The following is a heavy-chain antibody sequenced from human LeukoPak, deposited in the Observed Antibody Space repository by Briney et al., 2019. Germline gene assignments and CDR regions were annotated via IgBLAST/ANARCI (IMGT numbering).Heavy chain of an antibody. Sequence: PGGSLGLSCAASGFTFSSYAMHWVRQAPGKGLEWVAVISYDGSNKYYADSVKGRFTISRDNSKNTLYLQMNSLRAEDTAVYYCARVSSDYWGQGTLVTVSS. V-gene: IGHV3-30*04. CDR1: GFTFSSYA. J-gene: IGHJ4*02. D-gene: IGHD3-3*02. CDR2: ISYDGSNK. CDR3: ARVSSDY.